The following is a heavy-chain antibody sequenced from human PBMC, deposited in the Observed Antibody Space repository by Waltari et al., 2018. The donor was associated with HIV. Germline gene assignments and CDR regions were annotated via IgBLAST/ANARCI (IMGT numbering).Heavy chain of an antibody. D-gene: IGHD2-2*01. V-gene: IGHV4-34*01. CDR1: VASFSGYY. J-gene: IGHJ4*02. CDR2: INHRGST. CDR3: ARGSIVLVPAATNYFDY. Sequence: QVQLQPWGAGLLKPSETLSLTCAAYVASFSGYYWIWIRQPPGKGLEWIGEINHRGSTNYNPSLKSRVTISVDTSKNQFSLKLSSVTAADTAVYYCARGSIVLVPAATNYFDYWGQGILVTVSS.